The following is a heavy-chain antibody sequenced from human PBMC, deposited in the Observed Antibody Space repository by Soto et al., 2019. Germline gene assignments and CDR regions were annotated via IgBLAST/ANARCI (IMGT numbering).Heavy chain of an antibody. CDR3: SRGGPVVVVTAALDY. V-gene: IGHV1-46*04. D-gene: IGHD2-21*02. J-gene: IGHJ4*02. CDR2: VNPSGGHT. CDR1: GDTFTDYY. Sequence: QVQLVQSGAEVKKPGASVKVSCKASGDTFTDYYIHWVRQAPGQGLEWMGTVNPSGGHTTYAQHLRGRRTMTRDTSTSTLALGLTSLTSEDTSVYYCSRGGPVVVVTAALDYWGQGTLVTVSS.